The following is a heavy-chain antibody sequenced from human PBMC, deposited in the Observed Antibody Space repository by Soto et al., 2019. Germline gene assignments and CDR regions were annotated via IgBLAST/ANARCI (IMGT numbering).Heavy chain of an antibody. Sequence: SETLSLTCTVSGGSISSYYWSWIRQPPGKGLEWIGYIYYSGSTNYNPSLKSRVTISVDTSKNQFSLKLSSVTAADTAVYYCARAEGGSSGTWTPYYYYGMDVWGEGTTVTVSS. J-gene: IGHJ6*04. V-gene: IGHV4-59*01. D-gene: IGHD3-10*01. CDR2: IYYSGST. CDR3: ARAEGGSSGTWTPYYYYGMDV. CDR1: GGSISSYY.